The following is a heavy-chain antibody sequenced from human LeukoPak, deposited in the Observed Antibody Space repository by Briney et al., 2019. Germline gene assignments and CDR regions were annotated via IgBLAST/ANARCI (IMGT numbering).Heavy chain of an antibody. Sequence: GGSLRLSCSASGFTFSSYAMHWVRQAPGKGLEYVSGISTNGHITYYADSVKGRFTISRDNSKNTLFLQMRSLRPEDTAVYYCVKDIVVVITSQFDYWGQGTLVTVSS. D-gene: IGHD3-22*01. CDR3: VKDIVVVITSQFDY. J-gene: IGHJ4*02. CDR1: GFTFSSYA. CDR2: ISTNGHIT. V-gene: IGHV3-64D*09.